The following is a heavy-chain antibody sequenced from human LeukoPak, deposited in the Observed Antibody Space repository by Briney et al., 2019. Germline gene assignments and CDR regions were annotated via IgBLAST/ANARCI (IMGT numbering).Heavy chain of an antibody. V-gene: IGHV3-48*03. D-gene: IGHD4-17*01. CDR2: ISGSGSTI. CDR1: GFTFSSYE. J-gene: IGHJ6*03. CDR3: AKATVPYYYYYYMDV. Sequence: GGSLRLSCAASGFTFSSYEMNWVRQAPGKGLEWVSYISGSGSTIYYADSVKGRFTISRDNAKNSLYLQMNSLRAEDTAVYYCAKATVPYYYYYYMDVWGKGTTVTISS.